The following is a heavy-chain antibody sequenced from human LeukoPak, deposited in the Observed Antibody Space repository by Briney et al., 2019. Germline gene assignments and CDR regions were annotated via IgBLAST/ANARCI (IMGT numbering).Heavy chain of an antibody. CDR2: VKQDGSER. J-gene: IGHJ4*02. CDR3: AREGAYYLDS. Sequence: GGSLRLSCAASGFTFSSYWMSWVRQAPGKGLVWVANVKQDGSERYYVGSVRGRFTISRDNAKDSLYLQMNSLRAEDTAVYYCAREGAYYLDSWGQGTLVAVSS. CDR1: GFTFSSYW. D-gene: IGHD4/OR15-4a*01. V-gene: IGHV3-7*01.